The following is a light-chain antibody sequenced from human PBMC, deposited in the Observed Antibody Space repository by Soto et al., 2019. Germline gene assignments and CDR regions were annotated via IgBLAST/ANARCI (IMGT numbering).Light chain of an antibody. Sequence: EIVLTQSPGTLSLSPGERATLSCRASQSVSSSYLAWYQHKPGQAPRLLIYGASTRATGIPARFSGSGSGTDFTLTISRLEPEDFAVYFCQQFGSPFTFGPGTKVDLK. CDR1: QSVSSSY. CDR3: QQFGSPFT. V-gene: IGKV3-20*01. J-gene: IGKJ3*01. CDR2: GAS.